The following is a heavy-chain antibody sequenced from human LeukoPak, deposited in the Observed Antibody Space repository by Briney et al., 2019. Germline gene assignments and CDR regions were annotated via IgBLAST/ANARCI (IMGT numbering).Heavy chain of an antibody. D-gene: IGHD3-3*01. J-gene: IGHJ5*02. Sequence: GESLKISCKGSGYSFTSYWIGWVRQMPGKGLEWMGIIYPGDSDTRYSPSFQGQVTISADKSICTAYLQWSSLKASDTAMYYCAGVEDFWSGRRNNWFDPWGQGTLVTVSS. CDR3: AGVEDFWSGRRNNWFDP. V-gene: IGHV5-51*01. CDR1: GYSFTSYW. CDR2: IYPGDSDT.